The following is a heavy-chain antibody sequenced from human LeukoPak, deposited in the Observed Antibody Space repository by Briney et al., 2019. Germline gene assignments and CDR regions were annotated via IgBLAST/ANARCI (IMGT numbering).Heavy chain of an antibody. Sequence: PGGSLRLSCAASGFTFSNYAMRWVRQAPGKGLEWVSGISGSGDSTYYADSVKGRFTISRDNSKNTLYLQMNSLRAEDTAVYYCAREPPQNYDSSGYYYYWGQGTLVTVSS. CDR2: ISGSGDST. CDR3: AREPPQNYDSSGYYYY. V-gene: IGHV3-23*01. D-gene: IGHD3-22*01. CDR1: GFTFSNYA. J-gene: IGHJ4*02.